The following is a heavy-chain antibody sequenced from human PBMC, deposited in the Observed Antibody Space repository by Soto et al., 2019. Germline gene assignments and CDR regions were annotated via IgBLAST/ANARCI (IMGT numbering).Heavy chain of an antibody. J-gene: IGHJ6*02. CDR3: LHEDTAMVHHNYYYYGMDV. V-gene: IGHV3-15*07. Sequence: GGSLRLSCAASGFTFSNAWMNWVRQAPGKGLEWVGRIKSKTDGGTTDYAAPVKGRFTISRDDSKNTLYLQMNSLKTEDTAVYYCLHEDTAMVHHNYYYYGMDVWGQGTTVTVSS. CDR1: GFTFSNAW. CDR2: IKSKTDGGTT. D-gene: IGHD5-18*01.